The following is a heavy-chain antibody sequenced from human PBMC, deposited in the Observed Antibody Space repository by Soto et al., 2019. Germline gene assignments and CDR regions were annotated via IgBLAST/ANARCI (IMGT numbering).Heavy chain of an antibody. CDR1: GFTFSDYT. J-gene: IGHJ4*02. D-gene: IGHD2-15*01. CDR3: ARFACSRASCYSF. Sequence: GGSLRLSCAASGFTFSDYTMNWVRQAPGKGLEWVSYIKGSGSPIYYADSVRGRFTISRDNAKNSLYLQMNSLRVEDTAVYYCARFACSRASCYSFWGQGPLVTVSS. V-gene: IGHV3-48*01. CDR2: IKGSGSPI.